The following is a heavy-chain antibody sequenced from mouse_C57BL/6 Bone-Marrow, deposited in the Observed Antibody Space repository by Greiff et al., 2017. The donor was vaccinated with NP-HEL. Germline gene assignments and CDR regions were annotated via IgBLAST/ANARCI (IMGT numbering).Heavy chain of an antibody. CDR3: ARRGYYYGSSWFAY. D-gene: IGHD1-1*01. CDR2: INPNNGGT. J-gene: IGHJ3*01. CDR1: GYTFTDYY. V-gene: IGHV1-26*01. Sequence: EVQLQQSGPELVKPGASVKISCKASGYTFTDYYMNWVKQSHGKSLEWIGDINPNNGGTSYNQKFKGKATLTVDKSSSTAYMELRSLTSEDSAVYYCARRGYYYGSSWFAYWGQGTLVTVSA.